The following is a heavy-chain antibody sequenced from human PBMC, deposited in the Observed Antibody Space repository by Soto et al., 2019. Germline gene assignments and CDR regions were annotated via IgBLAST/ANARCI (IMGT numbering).Heavy chain of an antibody. V-gene: IGHV3-23*01. CDR2: ISGSGGST. Sequence: GGSLRLSCAASGFTFSSYAMSWVRQAPGKGLEWVSAISGSGGSTYYADSVKGRFTISRDNSKNTLYLQMNSLRAEDTAVYYCAKDKLPGGLKTGYYFDYWGQGTLVTVSS. CDR3: AKDKLPGGLKTGYYFDY. J-gene: IGHJ4*02. CDR1: GFTFSSYA. D-gene: IGHD2-15*01.